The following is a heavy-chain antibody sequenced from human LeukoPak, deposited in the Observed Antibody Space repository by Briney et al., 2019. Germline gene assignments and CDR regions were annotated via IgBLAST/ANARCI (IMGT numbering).Heavy chain of an antibody. CDR2: INHSGST. J-gene: IGHJ4*02. CDR3: ARGLREAY. CDR1: GGSFSGYY. V-gene: IGHV4-34*01. D-gene: IGHD1-26*01. Sequence: SETLSLTGAVYGGSFSGYYWSWIRQPPGKGLEWIGEINHSGSTNYNPSLKNRVTISVDTSKNQFSLKLSSVTAADTAVYYCARGLREAYWGQGTLVTVSS.